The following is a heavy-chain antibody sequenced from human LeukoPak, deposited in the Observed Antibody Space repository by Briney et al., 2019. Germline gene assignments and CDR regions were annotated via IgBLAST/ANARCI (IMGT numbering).Heavy chain of an antibody. V-gene: IGHV4-59*08. CDR2: IYYSGST. CDR3: ARAPYNWNDVSWFDP. CDR1: GGSISSYY. D-gene: IGHD1-1*01. Sequence: SETLSLTCTVSGGSISSYYWSWIRQPPGKGLEWIGYIYYSGSTNYNPSLKSRVTISVDTSKNQFSLKLSSVTAADTAVYYCARAPYNWNDVSWFDPWGQGTLVTVSS. J-gene: IGHJ5*02.